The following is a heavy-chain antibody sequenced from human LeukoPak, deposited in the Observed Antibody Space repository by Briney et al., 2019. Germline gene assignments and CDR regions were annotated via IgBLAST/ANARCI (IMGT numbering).Heavy chain of an antibody. D-gene: IGHD3/OR15-3a*01. CDR3: ARGTGSAYYFDY. CDR1: GFTFSSYG. J-gene: IGHJ4*02. CDR2: IKQDGSEK. Sequence: GGSLRLSCAASGFTFSSYGMSWVRQAPGKGLEWVANIKQDGSEKYYVDSVKGRFTISRDNAKNSLYLQMHSLRAEDTAVYYCARGTGSAYYFDYWGQGTLVTVSS. V-gene: IGHV3-7*01.